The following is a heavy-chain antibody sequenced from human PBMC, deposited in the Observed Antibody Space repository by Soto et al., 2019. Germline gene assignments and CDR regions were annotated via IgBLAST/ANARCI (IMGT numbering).Heavy chain of an antibody. V-gene: IGHV3-30-3*01. Sequence: GGSLRLSCAASGFTFSSYAMHWVRQAPGKGLEWVAVISYDGSNKYYADSVKGRFTISRDNSKNTLYLQMNSLRAEDTAVYYCARDQIAARPSGGRVFLPRHHWGQGTLVTVSS. CDR2: ISYDGSNK. CDR3: ARDQIAARPSGGRVFLPRHH. J-gene: IGHJ5*02. CDR1: GFTFSSYA. D-gene: IGHD6-6*01.